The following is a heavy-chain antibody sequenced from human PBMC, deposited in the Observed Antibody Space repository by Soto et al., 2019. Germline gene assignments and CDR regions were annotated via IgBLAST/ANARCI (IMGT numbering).Heavy chain of an antibody. CDR1: GGSFSGYY. CDR3: ARGKKTQYYYDSRARPDDAFDI. Sequence: QVQLQQWGAGLLKPSETLSLTCAVYGGSFSGYYWSWIRQPPGKGLEWIGEINHSGSTNYNPSLKSRVTISVDTSKNQFSLKLSSVTAADTAVYYCARGKKTQYYYDSRARPDDAFDIWGQGTMVTVSS. D-gene: IGHD3-22*01. CDR2: INHSGST. J-gene: IGHJ3*02. V-gene: IGHV4-34*01.